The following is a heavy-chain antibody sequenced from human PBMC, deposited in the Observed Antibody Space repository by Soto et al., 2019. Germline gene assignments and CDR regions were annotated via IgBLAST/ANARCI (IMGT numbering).Heavy chain of an antibody. V-gene: IGHV1-2*02. CDR2: INPNSGGT. D-gene: IGHD5-18*01. CDR3: ARVYRYGSSWFDH. CDR1: GYTFTGYY. J-gene: IGHJ5*02. Sequence: ASVKVSCKASGYTFTGYYIHWVRQAPGQGLQWMGWINPNSGGTNYAQKFQGRVTMTRDTSISTAYMELSRLRSDDSAIYYCARVYRYGSSWFDHWGQGTLVTVSS.